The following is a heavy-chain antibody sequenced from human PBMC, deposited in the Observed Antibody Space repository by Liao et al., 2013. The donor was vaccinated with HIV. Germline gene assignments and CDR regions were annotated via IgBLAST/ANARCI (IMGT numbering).Heavy chain of an antibody. CDR1: GGSISSGVYY. CDR2: IYTTGST. V-gene: IGHV4-61*02. Sequence: QVQLQESGPGLVKPSQTLSLTCTFSGGSISSGVYYWSWIRQPAGKGLEWIGRIYTTGSTNYNPSLKSRVTISVDTSKNQFSLKLSSVTAADTAVYYCARDRGSSWYSDYWGQGTLVTVSS. D-gene: IGHD6-13*01. CDR3: ARDRGSSWYSDY. J-gene: IGHJ4*02.